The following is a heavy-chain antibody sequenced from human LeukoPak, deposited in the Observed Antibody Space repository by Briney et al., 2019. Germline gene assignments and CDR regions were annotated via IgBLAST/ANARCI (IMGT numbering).Heavy chain of an antibody. V-gene: IGHV4-34*01. Sequence: SETLSLTCAVYGGSFSGYYWSWIRQPPGKGLEWIGEINHSGSTNYNPSLKSRVTISVDTSKNQFSLKLSSVTAADTAVYYCARPHSSGWYESFYFDYWGQGTLVTVSS. CDR3: ARPHSSGWYESFYFDY. CDR1: GGSFSGYY. J-gene: IGHJ4*02. CDR2: INHSGST. D-gene: IGHD6-19*01.